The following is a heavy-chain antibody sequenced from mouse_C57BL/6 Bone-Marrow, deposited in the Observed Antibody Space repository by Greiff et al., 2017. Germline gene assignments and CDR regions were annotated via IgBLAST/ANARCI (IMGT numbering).Heavy chain of an antibody. Sequence: EVKLVESEGGLVQPGSSMKLSCTASGFTFSDYYMAWVRQVPEKGLEWVANINYDGSSTYYLDSLKSRFIISRDKAKNILYLQMSSLKSEDTATYYCARIGYYGNHYFDDWGQGTTLTVSS. V-gene: IGHV5-16*01. CDR1: GFTFSDYY. CDR3: ARIGYYGNHYFDD. D-gene: IGHD2-1*01. CDR2: INYDGSST. J-gene: IGHJ2*01.